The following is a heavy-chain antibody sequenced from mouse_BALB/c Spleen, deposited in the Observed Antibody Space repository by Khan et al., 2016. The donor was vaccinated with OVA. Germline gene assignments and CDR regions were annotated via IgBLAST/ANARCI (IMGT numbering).Heavy chain of an antibody. CDR3: ARNGDYGHWYFDV. J-gene: IGHJ1*01. CDR2: IWSGGST. CDR1: GFSLSSYG. D-gene: IGHD2-13*01. V-gene: IGHV2-2*02. Sequence: QVQLKQSGPGLVQPSQSLSITCTVSGFSLSSYGVHWVRQSPGKGLEWLGVIWSGGSTDYNEAFISRLSTSKDNSTSQVFFKMNSLQANDTAIYYCARNGDYGHWYFDVWGAGTTVTVSS.